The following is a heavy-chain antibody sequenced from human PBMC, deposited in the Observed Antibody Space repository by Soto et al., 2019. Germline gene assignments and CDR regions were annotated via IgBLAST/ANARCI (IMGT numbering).Heavy chain of an antibody. J-gene: IGHJ5*02. CDR3: VRDRYSSSGWFDP. D-gene: IGHD3-10*01. CDR1: GDSVSSYSAA. V-gene: IGHV6-1*01. CDR2: TYYRSRFFS. Sequence: SQTLSLTCAISGDSVSSYSAAWNWIRQSPSGGLEWLGRTYYRSRFFSDYAESVTSLIIINPDTSKHQFSLQLKSVTPADTAVYYCVRDRYSSSGWFDPWGQGTTVTVSS.